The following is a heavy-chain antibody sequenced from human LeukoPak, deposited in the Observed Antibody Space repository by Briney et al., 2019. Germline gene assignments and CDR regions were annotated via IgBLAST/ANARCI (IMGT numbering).Heavy chain of an antibody. Sequence: GGSLRLSCAASGFIFNKYWMSWVRQAPGKGLEWVSSISSSSSYIYYADSVKGRFTISRDNAKNSLYLQMNSLRAEDTAVYYCASSPPTAGYYFDYWGQGTLVTVSS. CDR2: ISSSSSYI. CDR1: GFIFNKYW. J-gene: IGHJ4*02. CDR3: ASSPPTAGYYFDY. V-gene: IGHV3-21*01. D-gene: IGHD3-10*01.